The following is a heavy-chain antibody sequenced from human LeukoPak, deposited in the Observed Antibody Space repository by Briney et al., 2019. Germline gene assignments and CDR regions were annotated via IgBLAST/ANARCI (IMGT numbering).Heavy chain of an antibody. CDR1: GFTFDDYA. Sequence: PGRSLRLSCAASGFTFDDYAMHWVRQAPGKGLEWVSGISWNSGSIGYADSVKGRFTISRDNAKNSLYLQMNSLRAEDTALYYCAKGSSYYYYYYGMDVWGQGTTVTVSS. CDR2: ISWNSGSI. CDR3: AKGSSYYYYYYGMDV. V-gene: IGHV3-9*01. D-gene: IGHD6-13*01. J-gene: IGHJ6*02.